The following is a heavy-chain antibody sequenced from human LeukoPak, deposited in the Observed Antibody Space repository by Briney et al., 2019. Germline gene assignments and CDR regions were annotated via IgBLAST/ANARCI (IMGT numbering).Heavy chain of an antibody. CDR3: ASDSGSYSFDY. D-gene: IGHD1-26*01. CDR2: VFYNGAT. Sequence: SETLSLTCIVSGGSISSSIYYWAWVRQPPGKGLEWIGTVFYNGATQYSPSLRSRVTISIDTSTNQFSLKLTSVTAADTALYYCASDSGSYSFDYWGQGTLVTVSS. CDR1: GGSISSSIYY. V-gene: IGHV4-39*07. J-gene: IGHJ4*02.